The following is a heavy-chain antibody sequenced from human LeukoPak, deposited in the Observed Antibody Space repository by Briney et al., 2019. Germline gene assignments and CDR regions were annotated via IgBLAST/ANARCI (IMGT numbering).Heavy chain of an antibody. CDR2: MNPNSGNT. CDR1: GYTLTSSD. V-gene: IGHV1-8*01. CDR3: ARVPDDP. J-gene: IGHJ5*02. Sequence: ASVKVSCKASGYTLTSSDINWERPGTGQGLEWMGWMNPNSGNTGYAQKFQGRVTMTRNTSISTAYMELSSLRSEDTAVYYCARVPDDPWGQGTLVTVSS.